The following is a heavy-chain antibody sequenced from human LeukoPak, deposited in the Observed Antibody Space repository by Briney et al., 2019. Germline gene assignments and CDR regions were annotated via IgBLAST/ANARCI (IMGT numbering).Heavy chain of an antibody. D-gene: IGHD3-22*01. V-gene: IGHV3-7*01. CDR2: IKQDGSEK. CDR3: ARGSTDDSSGYYFVWDY. Sequence: PGGSLRLSCEASGFTFSSYWMSWVRQAPGKGLEWLANIKQDGSEKYYVDSVKGRFTISRDNAKNSLYLQMNSLRAEDTAVYYCARGSTDDSSGYYFVWDYWGQGTLVTVSS. J-gene: IGHJ4*02. CDR1: GFTFSSYW.